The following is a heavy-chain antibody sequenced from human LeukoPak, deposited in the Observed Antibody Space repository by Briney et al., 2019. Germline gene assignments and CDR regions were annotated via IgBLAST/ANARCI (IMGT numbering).Heavy chain of an antibody. CDR2: INHSGST. CDR1: GGSFSGYY. CDR3: ARSPTASEYCSGGSCYSLDDY. D-gene: IGHD2-15*01. Sequence: SETLSLTCAVYGGSFSGYYWSWIRQPPGKGLEWIGEINHSGSTNYNPSLKSRVTISVGTSTNQFSLKLSSVTAADTAVYYCARSPTASEYCSGGSCYSLDDYWGQGTLVTVSS. J-gene: IGHJ4*02. V-gene: IGHV4-34*01.